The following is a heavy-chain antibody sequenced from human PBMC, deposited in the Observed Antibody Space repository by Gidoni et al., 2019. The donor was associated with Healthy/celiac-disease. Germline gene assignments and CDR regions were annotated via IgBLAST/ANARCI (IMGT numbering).Heavy chain of an antibody. V-gene: IGHV3-23*01. D-gene: IGHD6-13*01. CDR3: AKSDVGYSSSWYGIDP. CDR2: ISGSGGSK. J-gene: IGHJ5*02. CDR1: GFTFSSFA. Sequence: EVQLLESGGGLVQPGGSLSLSCAASGFTFSSFAMSWVRQAPGKGLVWVSAISGSGGSKYYADSVKGRFTISRDNSKNTLYLQMNSLRAEDTAVYYCAKSDVGYSSSWYGIDPWGQGTLVTVSS.